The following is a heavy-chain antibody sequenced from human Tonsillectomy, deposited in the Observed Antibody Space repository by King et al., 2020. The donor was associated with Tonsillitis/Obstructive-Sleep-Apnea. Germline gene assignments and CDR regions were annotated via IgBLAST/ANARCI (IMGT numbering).Heavy chain of an antibody. CDR3: AREPGNYDFSLSYMDV. J-gene: IGHJ6*03. CDR1: GFTFSSYA. CDR2: ISSNGGST. Sequence: EVQLVESGGGLVQPGGSLRLSCAASGFTFSSYAMHWVRPAPGKGLEYVSAISSNGGSTYYANSVKGRFTISRDNSKNTLYLQMGSLGAEDMAVYYCAREPGNYDFSLSYMDVWGEGTPVTVSS. V-gene: IGHV3-64*01. D-gene: IGHD3-3*01.